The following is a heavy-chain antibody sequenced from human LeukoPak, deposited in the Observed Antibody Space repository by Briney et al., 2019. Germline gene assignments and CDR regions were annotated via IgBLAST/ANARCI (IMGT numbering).Heavy chain of an antibody. CDR1: GFSFSNYA. D-gene: IGHD1-1*01. J-gene: IGHJ4*02. CDR2: INSGGVGT. Sequence: PGGSLRLSCTASGFSFSNYAMSWVRQAPGKGLEWVSAINSGGVGTYYATSVEGRFTISRDNSKNTLYLQMNSLRAEDTAVYYCAKVYWNGESGYWGQGTLVTVSS. V-gene: IGHV3-23*01. CDR3: AKVYWNGESGY.